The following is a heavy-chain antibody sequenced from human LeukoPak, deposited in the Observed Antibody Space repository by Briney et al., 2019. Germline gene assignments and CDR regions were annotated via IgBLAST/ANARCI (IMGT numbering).Heavy chain of an antibody. CDR1: GGSISSSSYY. D-gene: IGHD3-10*01. V-gene: IGHV4-39*07. CDR2: IYYSGST. Sequence: SETLSLTCTVSGGSISSSSYYWGWIRQPPGKGLEWIGSIYYSGSTYYNPSLKSRVTISVDTSKNQFSLKLSSVTAADTAVYYCARDEEPIYGSGSYYKLDQGVDYWGQGTLVTVSS. CDR3: ARDEEPIYGSGSYYKLDQGVDY. J-gene: IGHJ4*02.